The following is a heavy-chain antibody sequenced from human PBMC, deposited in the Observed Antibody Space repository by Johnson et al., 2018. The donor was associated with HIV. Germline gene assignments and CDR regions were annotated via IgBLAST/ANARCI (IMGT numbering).Heavy chain of an antibody. Sequence: EVQLVESGGGLIQPGVSLRLSCAASGFTVSSNYMSWVRQAPGKGLEWVSVIYGGGSGGSTYYVDSVKGRFTISRDNSKNPLYLQMNSLRAEETAVYYCARGVYSSSWYGAFDIWGQGTMVTVSS. D-gene: IGHD6-13*01. CDR3: ARGVYSSSWYGAFDI. CDR2: IYGGGSGGST. J-gene: IGHJ3*02. V-gene: IGHV3-53*01. CDR1: GFTVSSNY.